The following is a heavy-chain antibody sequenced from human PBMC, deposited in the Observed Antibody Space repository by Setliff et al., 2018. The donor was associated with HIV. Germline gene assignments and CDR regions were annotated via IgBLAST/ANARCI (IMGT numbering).Heavy chain of an antibody. CDR3: ATTSN. Sequence: GASVKVSCKASGYTFTGYYMHWVRQAPGQGLEWMGWINPNNGSTKYAQKSQGRVTMTRDTSIITAYMELSRLRSDDTAMYYGATTSNWGQGTLVTVSS. CDR1: GYTFTGYY. CDR2: INPNNGST. V-gene: IGHV1-2*02. J-gene: IGHJ4*02. D-gene: IGHD6-6*01.